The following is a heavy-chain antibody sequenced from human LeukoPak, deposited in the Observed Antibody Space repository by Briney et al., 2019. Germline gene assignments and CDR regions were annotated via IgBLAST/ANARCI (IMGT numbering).Heavy chain of an antibody. CDR1: GFTFNNYA. CDR2: ISGGGETT. Sequence: PGGSLRLSCAASGFTFNNYAMNWVRQAPGKGLEWXXXISGGGETTYYADSAKGRFTISRDNSQNTLYLQMNSLRAEDTAVYYCARDYADYVGYFFFDYWGQGTLVTVSS. CDR3: ARDYADYVGYFFFDY. J-gene: IGHJ4*02. V-gene: IGHV3-23*01. D-gene: IGHD4-17*01.